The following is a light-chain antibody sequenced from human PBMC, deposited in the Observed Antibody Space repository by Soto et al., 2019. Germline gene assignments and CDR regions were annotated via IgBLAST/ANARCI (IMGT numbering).Light chain of an antibody. CDR3: QQYSSYWT. CDR1: QSISSW. J-gene: IGKJ1*01. V-gene: IGKV1-5*01. CDR2: DAS. Sequence: DIQLTQSPSTLSASVGERATITCRASQSISSWLAWYQQKPGKAPKFLIYDASNLESGVPSRFSGSGSGTEFTLTISSLQPDDFATYYCQQYSSYWTFGQGTKVDI.